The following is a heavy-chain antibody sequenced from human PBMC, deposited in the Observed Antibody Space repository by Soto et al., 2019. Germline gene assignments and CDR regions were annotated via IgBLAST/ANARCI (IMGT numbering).Heavy chain of an antibody. CDR1: GGSISSYY. CDR2: IYYSGST. D-gene: IGHD3-10*01. J-gene: IGHJ5*02. V-gene: IGHV4-59*01. Sequence: SETLSLTCTVSGGSISSYYWSWIRQPPGKGLEWIGYIYYSGSTNYNPSLKSRVTISVDTSKNQFSLKLSSVTAADTAVYYCARETGYYGSGSYRWFDPWGQGTLVTVSS. CDR3: ARETGYYGSGSYRWFDP.